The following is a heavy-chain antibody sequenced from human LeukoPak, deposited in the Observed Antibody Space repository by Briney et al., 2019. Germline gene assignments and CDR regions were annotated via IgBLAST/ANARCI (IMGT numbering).Heavy chain of an antibody. J-gene: IGHJ6*03. D-gene: IGHD1-1*01. V-gene: IGHV4-59*08. Sequence: SETLSLTCTVSGGSISSYYWSWIRQPPGKGLEWIGYIYYSGSTNNNPSLKSRVTMSVDTSKNQFSLKLSSVTAADTAVYYCARHTDDHATAYYYMDVWGKGTTVTVSS. CDR2: IYYSGST. CDR3: ARHTDDHATAYYYMDV. CDR1: GGSISSYY.